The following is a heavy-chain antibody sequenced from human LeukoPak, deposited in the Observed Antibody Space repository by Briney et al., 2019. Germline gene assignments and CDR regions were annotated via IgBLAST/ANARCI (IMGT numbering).Heavy chain of an antibody. J-gene: IGHJ6*02. CDR2: IYYSGST. D-gene: IGHD3-10*01. CDR3: ARAQGPSYTYYYYGMDV. Sequence: SETLSLTCTVSGGSISSSSYYWGWIRQPPGKGLEWIGSIYYSGSTYYNPSLKSRVTISVNTSKNQFSLKLSSVTAADTAVYYCARAQGPSYTYYYYGMDVWGQGTTVTVSS. CDR1: GGSISSSSYY. V-gene: IGHV4-39*07.